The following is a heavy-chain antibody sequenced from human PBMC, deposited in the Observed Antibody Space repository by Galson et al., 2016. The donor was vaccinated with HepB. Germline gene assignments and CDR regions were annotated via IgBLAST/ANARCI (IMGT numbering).Heavy chain of an antibody. CDR2: VSGSGGST. V-gene: IGHV3-23*01. CDR3: ARGPGSDYRGREYYYGMDV. D-gene: IGHD3-10*01. Sequence: SLRLSCAASGFTFSYYAMSWVRQAPGKGLEWVSGVSGSGGSTYYADSVKGRFTLSRDNSKNTLYLQMNSLRAEDTSVYYCARGPGSDYRGREYYYGMDVWGQGTTVTVSS. CDR1: GFTFSYYA. J-gene: IGHJ6*02.